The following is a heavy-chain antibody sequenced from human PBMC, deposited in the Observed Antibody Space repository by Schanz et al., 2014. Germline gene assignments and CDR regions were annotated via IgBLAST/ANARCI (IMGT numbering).Heavy chain of an antibody. J-gene: IGHJ2*01. CDR1: GFAVDNYY. Sequence: EVQLVASGGGLVQPGGSLRLSCAASGFAVDNYYMSCVRQAPGRGLEWVSSINTGGDSTYYADSVKGRFTISRDNAKNTLYLQMNSLRAEDTAVYYCAKDAPYPFDLWGRGTLITVSS. CDR2: INTGGDST. CDR3: AKDAPYPFDL. V-gene: IGHV3-23*04.